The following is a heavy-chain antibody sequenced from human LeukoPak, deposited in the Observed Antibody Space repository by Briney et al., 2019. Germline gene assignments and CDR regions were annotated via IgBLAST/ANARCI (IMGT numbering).Heavy chain of an antibody. Sequence: SETLSLTCAVYGGSFSGYYWSWIRQPPGKGLEWIGEINHSGSTNYNPSLKSRVTISVDTSKNQFSLKLSSVTAADTAVYYCARHVMNYYGSGSLPYYYYYMDVWGKGTTVTISS. V-gene: IGHV4-34*01. D-gene: IGHD3-10*01. CDR1: GGSFSGYY. CDR3: ARHVMNYYGSGSLPYYYYYMDV. CDR2: INHSGST. J-gene: IGHJ6*03.